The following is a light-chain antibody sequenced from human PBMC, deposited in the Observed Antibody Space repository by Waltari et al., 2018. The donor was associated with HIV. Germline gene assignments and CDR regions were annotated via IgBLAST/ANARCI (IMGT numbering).Light chain of an antibody. CDR1: SSDIGGYNY. Sequence: QSALTQPPSASGSPGQSVTISCTGTSSDIGGYNYVSWYQQHPGKAPKLVIYEVSSRPSGVPDRFSGSKSGNTASLTVSGLQAEDEADYYCTSYAGSNIYVFGTGTKVTVL. J-gene: IGLJ1*01. CDR2: EVS. V-gene: IGLV2-8*01. CDR3: TSYAGSNIYV.